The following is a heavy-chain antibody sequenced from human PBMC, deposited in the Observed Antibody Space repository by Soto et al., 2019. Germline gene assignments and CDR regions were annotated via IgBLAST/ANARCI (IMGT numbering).Heavy chain of an antibody. J-gene: IGHJ6*02. V-gene: IGHV3-30*18. D-gene: IGHD5-18*01. CDR3: VKEGTTMVDYYYYYGMDV. CDR1: GFTFSSYG. Sequence: PGGSLRLSCAASGFTFSSYGMHWVRQAPGKGLEWVAVISYDGSNKYYADPVKGRFTISRDNSKNTLYLQMNSLRAEDTAVYYCVKEGTTMVDYYYYYGMDVWGQGTTVTVSS. CDR2: ISYDGSNK.